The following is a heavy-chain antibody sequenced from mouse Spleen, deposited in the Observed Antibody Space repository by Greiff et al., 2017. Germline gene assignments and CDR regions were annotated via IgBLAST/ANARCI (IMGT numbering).Heavy chain of an antibody. CDR2: IDPSDSYA. J-gene: IGHJ2*01. V-gene: IGHV1-69*01. Sequence: QVQLKQPGAELVMPGASVKLSCKASGYTFTSYWMHWVKQRPGQGLEWIGEIDPSDSYANYNQKFKGKATLTVDKSSSTAYMQLSSLTSEDSAVYYCARDSYFDYWGQGSTLTVSS. CDR3: ARDSYFDY. CDR1: GYTFTSYW.